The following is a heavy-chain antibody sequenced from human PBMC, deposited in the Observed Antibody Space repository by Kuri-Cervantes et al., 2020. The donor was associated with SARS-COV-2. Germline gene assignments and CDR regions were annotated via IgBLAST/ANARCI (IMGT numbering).Heavy chain of an antibody. CDR3: AKESNWNYVDAFDY. CDR2: ISSSGSTI. V-gene: IGHV3-48*03. J-gene: IGHJ4*02. CDR1: GFTFSSYE. D-gene: IGHD1-7*01. Sequence: GESLKISCAASGFTFSSYEMNWVRQAPGKGLEWVSYISSSGSTIYYADSVKGRFTISRDNAKNSLYLQMNSLRAEDTAVYYCAKESNWNYVDAFDYWGQGTLVTVSS.